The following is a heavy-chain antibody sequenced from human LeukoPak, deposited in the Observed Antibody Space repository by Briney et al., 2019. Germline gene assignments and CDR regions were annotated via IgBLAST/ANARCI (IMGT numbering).Heavy chain of an antibody. CDR3: ARDLLSSSSWSDWFDP. CDR1: GYTFTSYY. Sequence: ASVKVSCKASGYTFTSYYMHSVRQAPGQGLEWMGLINPSGGSTSYAQKFQGRVTMTRDTSTSTVYMELSSLRSEDAAVYYCARDLLSSSSWSDWFDPWGQGTLVTVSS. J-gene: IGHJ5*02. D-gene: IGHD6-13*01. V-gene: IGHV1-46*01. CDR2: INPSGGST.